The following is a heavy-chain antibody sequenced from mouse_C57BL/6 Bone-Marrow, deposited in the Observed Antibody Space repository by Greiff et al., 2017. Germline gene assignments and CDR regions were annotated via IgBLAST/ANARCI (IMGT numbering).Heavy chain of an antibody. CDR3: ARRDGRFDY. V-gene: IGHV14-1*01. Sequence: EVQLQQSGAELVRPGASVKLSCKASGFNIKDYYMHWVKQRPEQGLEWIGRLDPEDGDTEYAPKFQGKATVTADTSSSTAYMELRSLTSEDSAVYFCARRDGRFDYWGQGTPLTVSS. D-gene: IGHD2-3*01. CDR2: LDPEDGDT. J-gene: IGHJ2*01. CDR1: GFNIKDYY.